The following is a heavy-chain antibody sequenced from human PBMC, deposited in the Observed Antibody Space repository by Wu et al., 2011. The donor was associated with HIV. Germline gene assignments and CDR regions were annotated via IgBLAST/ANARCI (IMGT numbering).Heavy chain of an antibody. V-gene: IGHV1-18*01. CDR1: GYTFTDYY. J-gene: IGHJ4*02. D-gene: IGHD5-12*01. CDR3: ARDPPGYPYYFDY. CDR2: ISTYNGKT. Sequence: QVQLVQSGAEVKKPGASVKVSCKASGYTFTDYYMHWVRQAPGQGLEWIGWISTYNGKTNSAQKLQGRVTMTTDTSTSTVYMEVRSLRSDDTAVYYCARDPPGYPYYFDYWGQGTLVTVSS.